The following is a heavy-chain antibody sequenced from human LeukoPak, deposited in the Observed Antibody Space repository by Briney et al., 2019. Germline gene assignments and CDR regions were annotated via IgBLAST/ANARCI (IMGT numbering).Heavy chain of an antibody. CDR3: ARGVRYCSSTSCERFFDY. Sequence: SETLSLTCTVSGYSISSGYYWGWIRQPPGKGLEWIGSIYHSGSTYYNPSLKSRVTISVDTSKNQFSLKLSSVTAADTAVYYCARGVRYCSSTSCERFFDYWGQGTLVTVSS. V-gene: IGHV4-38-2*02. J-gene: IGHJ4*02. CDR2: IYHSGST. CDR1: GYSISSGYY. D-gene: IGHD2-2*01.